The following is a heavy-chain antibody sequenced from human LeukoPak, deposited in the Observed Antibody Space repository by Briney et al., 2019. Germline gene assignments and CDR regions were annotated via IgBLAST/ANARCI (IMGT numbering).Heavy chain of an antibody. CDR3: ARDPIVGASSFDY. D-gene: IGHD1-26*01. V-gene: IGHV3-48*03. Sequence: GGSLRLSCLASGFTFSSYEMNWVRQAPGKGLEWISYISSSGSSIHYADSVEGRFTISSDNARNSLYLQMNSLRAEDTAVYYCARDPIVGASSFDYWGQGTLVTVSS. CDR1: GFTFSSYE. J-gene: IGHJ4*02. CDR2: ISSSGSSI.